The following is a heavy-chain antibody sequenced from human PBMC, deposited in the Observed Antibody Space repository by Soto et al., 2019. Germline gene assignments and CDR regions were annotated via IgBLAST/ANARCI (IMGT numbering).Heavy chain of an antibody. Sequence: PSETLSLTCTVSGAPITINYWSCSRQPTGKEPEWIGYSYFGWSTTYNPALKSRFTMSAGTAKDQFSLKLNSVTAADTSVYYCARDAGCPYNHWGPGILVTVSS. CDR1: GAPITINY. CDR2: SYFGWST. V-gene: IGHV4-59*01. J-gene: IGHJ5*02. D-gene: IGHD3-16*02. CDR3: ARDAGCPYNH.